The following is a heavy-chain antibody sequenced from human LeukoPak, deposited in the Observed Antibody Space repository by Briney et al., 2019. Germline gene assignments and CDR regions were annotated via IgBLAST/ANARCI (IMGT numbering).Heavy chain of an antibody. CDR2: INHSGST. V-gene: IGHV4-34*01. Sequence: SETLSLTCAVYGGSFSGYYWSWIRQPPGKGLEWIGEINHSGSTNYNPSLKSRVTISVDTSKNQFSLKLSSVTAADTAVYYCASHFWSGYYADYWGQGTLVTVSS. D-gene: IGHD3-3*02. CDR1: GGSFSGYY. CDR3: ASHFWSGYYADY. J-gene: IGHJ4*02.